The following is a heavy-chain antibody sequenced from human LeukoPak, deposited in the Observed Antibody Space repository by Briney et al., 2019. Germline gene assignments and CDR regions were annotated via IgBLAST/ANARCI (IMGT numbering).Heavy chain of an antibody. D-gene: IGHD5-24*01. CDR2: FYVGGAT. V-gene: IGHV3-53*01. Sequence: PGGSLRLSCVASGFTFSSYEMNWVRQAPGKGLEWVSVFYVGGATYYADSVKGRFTISRDNSENTLYLQMKSLRAEDTAVYYCARGDGYNFFDYWGQGTLVTVSS. J-gene: IGHJ4*02. CDR3: ARGDGYNFFDY. CDR1: GFTFSSYE.